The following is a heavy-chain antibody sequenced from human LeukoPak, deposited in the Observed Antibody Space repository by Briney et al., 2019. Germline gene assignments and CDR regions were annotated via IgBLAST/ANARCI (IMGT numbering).Heavy chain of an antibody. Sequence: ASVKVSCKASGYTFTSYAMNWVRQAPGQGLEWMGWINTNSGNPTYAQGFTGRFVFSLDTSVSTAYLQISSLKAEDTAVYYCARDSSYYDSSGYPYWGQGTLVTVSS. J-gene: IGHJ4*02. CDR1: GYTFTSYA. CDR2: INTNSGNP. CDR3: ARDSSYYDSSGYPY. D-gene: IGHD3-22*01. V-gene: IGHV7-4-1*02.